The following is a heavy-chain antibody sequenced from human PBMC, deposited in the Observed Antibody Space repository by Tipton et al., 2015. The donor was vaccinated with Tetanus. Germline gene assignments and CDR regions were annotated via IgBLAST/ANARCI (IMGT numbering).Heavy chain of an antibody. Sequence: TLSLTCTVSRGSISSSNYYWGWIRQPPGKGLEWIGSIYYSGSTYYNPSLNSRVTISVDTSKNQFSLKLTSVTAADTAIYYCARFSYDSGGFYSYFDYWGRGTLVTVSS. D-gene: IGHD3-22*01. J-gene: IGHJ4*02. CDR3: ARFSYDSGGFYSYFDY. V-gene: IGHV4-39*07. CDR1: RGSISSSNYY. CDR2: IYYSGST.